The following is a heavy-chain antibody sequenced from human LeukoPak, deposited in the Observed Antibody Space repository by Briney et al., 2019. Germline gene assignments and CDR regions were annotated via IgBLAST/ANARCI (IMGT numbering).Heavy chain of an antibody. Sequence: SVKASCKASGGTFSTYAVNWVRQAPGQRLEWMGGIIPLFGTANYAQKFQGRVTITTDESTSTAYMELSSLRSEDTAIYYCARVFARGGEISGSYYYYWGQGTLVTVSS. CDR2: IIPLFGTA. J-gene: IGHJ4*02. V-gene: IGHV1-69*05. D-gene: IGHD1-26*01. CDR1: GGTFSTYA. CDR3: ARVFARGGEISGSYYYY.